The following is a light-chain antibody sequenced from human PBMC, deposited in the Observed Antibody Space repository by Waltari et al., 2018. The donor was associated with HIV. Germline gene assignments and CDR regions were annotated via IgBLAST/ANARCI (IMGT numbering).Light chain of an antibody. CDR1: SSNIGNNY. CDR3: GTWDSSLGTEGV. CDR2: EKN. V-gene: IGLV1-51*02. J-gene: IGLJ3*02. Sequence: QSVLTQPPSVSAAPGQKVTISCSGSSSNIGNNYVSWYQQLPGTAPKLLIYEKNKRPSGFPDRFSGSKSGTSATLGITGLQTGDEADYYCGTWDSSLGTEGVFGGGTKLTVL.